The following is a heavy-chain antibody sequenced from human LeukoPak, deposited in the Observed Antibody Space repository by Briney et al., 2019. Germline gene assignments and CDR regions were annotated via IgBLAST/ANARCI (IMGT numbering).Heavy chain of an antibody. CDR2: IYHSGNT. Sequence: SETLSLTCTVSGYSFSSGCYRGWLRPPPGKGQELFGSIYHSGNTYYNPSLKSRVTISGDTAKNQFSLKLSSVTAADTAVYYCAPLGGATRVTAFQFYWGQGTLVTVSS. CDR3: APLGGATRVTAFQFY. J-gene: IGHJ4*02. CDR1: GYSFSSGCY. D-gene: IGHD4-17*01. V-gene: IGHV4-38-2*02.